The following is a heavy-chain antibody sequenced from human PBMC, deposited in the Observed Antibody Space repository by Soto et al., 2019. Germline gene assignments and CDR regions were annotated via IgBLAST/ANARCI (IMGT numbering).Heavy chain of an antibody. Sequence: LKISCKGSGYSFTSYWIGWVRQMPGKGLEWMGIIYPGDSDTRYSPSFQGQVTISADKSISTAYLQWSSLKASDTAMYYCARQIYDILTGYVHFDYWGQGTLVTVSS. J-gene: IGHJ4*02. D-gene: IGHD3-9*01. V-gene: IGHV5-51*01. CDR1: GYSFTSYW. CDR2: IYPGDSDT. CDR3: ARQIYDILTGYVHFDY.